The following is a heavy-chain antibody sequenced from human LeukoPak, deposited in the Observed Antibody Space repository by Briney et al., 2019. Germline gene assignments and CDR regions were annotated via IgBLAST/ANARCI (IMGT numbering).Heavy chain of an antibody. CDR2: TYYRSKWYN. J-gene: IGHJ4*02. D-gene: IGHD6-19*01. CDR1: GGSVSSNSAA. Sequence: SQTLSLTCAISGGSVSSNSAAWNWIRQSPSRGLEWLGRTYYRSKWYNDYAVSVKSRITINPDTSKNQFSLQLNSVTPEDTAVYYCARATGQEEWLSWGIFDYWGQGTLVTVSS. CDR3: ARATGQEEWLSWGIFDY. V-gene: IGHV6-1*01.